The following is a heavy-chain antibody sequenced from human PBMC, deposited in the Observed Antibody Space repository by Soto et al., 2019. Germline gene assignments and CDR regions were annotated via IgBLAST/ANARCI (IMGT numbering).Heavy chain of an antibody. Sequence: QVQLVESGGGVVQPGRSLRLSCAASGFTFSSYAMHWVRQAPGKGLEWVAVISYDGSNKYYADSVKGRFTFSRDNSKNTLYLQMNSRRAEDTAVYYCARDWAPYSSGLLGFGYWGQGTLVTVSS. CDR1: GFTFSSYA. CDR3: ARDWAPYSSGLLGFGY. D-gene: IGHD6-19*01. V-gene: IGHV3-30-3*01. CDR2: ISYDGSNK. J-gene: IGHJ1*01.